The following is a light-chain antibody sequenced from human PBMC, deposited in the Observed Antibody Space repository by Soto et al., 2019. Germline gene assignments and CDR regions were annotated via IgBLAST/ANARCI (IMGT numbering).Light chain of an antibody. Sequence: DIVMTQSPDSLAVSLGERATINCKSSQSVLYSSNNKNYLAWYQQKPGQPPKLLIYWASTRESGVPDRFSGSGSGTDFTLTISSLHAEDVAVYYCQQYYSTPWAFGQGTKLEIK. CDR1: QSVLYSSNNKNY. CDR2: WAS. V-gene: IGKV4-1*01. J-gene: IGKJ2*01. CDR3: QQYYSTPWA.